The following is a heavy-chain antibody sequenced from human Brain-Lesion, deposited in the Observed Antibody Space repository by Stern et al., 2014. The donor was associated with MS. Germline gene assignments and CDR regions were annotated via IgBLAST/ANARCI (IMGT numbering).Heavy chain of an antibody. CDR1: GGSISSGGYY. D-gene: IGHD2-2*01. CDR2: IFNSGRT. J-gene: IGHJ6*02. V-gene: IGHV4-61*02. CDR3: ARGRVVPGFQYYATDV. Sequence: VQLVESGPGLVKPSQTLSLSCTVSGGSISSGGYYWSWIRQPAGKGLEWIGRIFNSGRTSYNPSLKSRVTIFKDTSKKQVSLKLNSMTAADTAVYYCARGRVVPGFQYYATDVWGQGTTVIVSS.